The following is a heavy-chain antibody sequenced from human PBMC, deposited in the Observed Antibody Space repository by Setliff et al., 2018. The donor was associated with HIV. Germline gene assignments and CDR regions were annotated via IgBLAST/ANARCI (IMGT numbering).Heavy chain of an antibody. CDR2: INPGGGAT. J-gene: IGHJ5*02. CDR1: GYTFTKYY. V-gene: IGHV1-46*01. Sequence: ASVKVSCKASGYTFTKYYINWVRQAPGQGLEWMGIINPGGGATTYEKKFQGRVTMTRDTSTSTVYMELNNLRFDDTAVYYCVRDNWNLGSVHNWFDPWGQGAVVTVSS. CDR3: VRDNWNLGSVHNWFDP. D-gene: IGHD1-7*01.